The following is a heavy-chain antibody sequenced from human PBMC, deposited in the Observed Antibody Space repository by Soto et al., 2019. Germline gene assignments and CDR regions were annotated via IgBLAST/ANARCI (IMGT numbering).Heavy chain of an antibody. V-gene: IGHV3-74*01. CDR3: ARGISSGWYSNWFDP. CDR1: GFTFSSYW. CDR2: INSDGSST. J-gene: IGHJ5*02. Sequence: GGSLRLSCAAPGFTFSSYWMHWVRQAPGKGLVWVSRINSDGSSTSYADSVKGRFTISRDNAKNTLYLQMNSLRAEDTAVYYCARGISSGWYSNWFDPWGQGTLVTVSS. D-gene: IGHD6-19*01.